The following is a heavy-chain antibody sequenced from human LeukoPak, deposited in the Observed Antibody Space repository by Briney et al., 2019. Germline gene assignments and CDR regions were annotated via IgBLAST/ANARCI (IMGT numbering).Heavy chain of an antibody. CDR1: GGSISSSNYY. Sequence: PSETLSLTCTVSGGSISSSNYYWPWIRQPPGQGLEWKGNICYRGNAYYNPSLKSRVTISVDTSKNQFSLSLSSVTAADSAVYYCAREDDRSGDWGQGTLVTVTS. D-gene: IGHD3-22*01. CDR3: AREDDRSGD. J-gene: IGHJ4*02. CDR2: ICYRGNA. V-gene: IGHV4-39*07.